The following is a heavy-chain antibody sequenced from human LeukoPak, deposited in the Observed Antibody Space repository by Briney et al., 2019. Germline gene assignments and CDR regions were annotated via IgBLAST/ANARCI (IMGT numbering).Heavy chain of an antibody. J-gene: IGHJ4*02. CDR3: ARRYYGSGSVDY. CDR2: IYTSGST. Sequence: PSQTLSLTCTVSGDSISSGNYYWTWIRQPAGKGLEWIGRIYTSGSTNYNPSLKSRVTISVDTSKNQFSLKLSSVTAADTAVYYCARRYYGSGSVDYWGQGTLVTVSS. CDR1: GDSISSGNYY. D-gene: IGHD3-10*01. V-gene: IGHV4-61*02.